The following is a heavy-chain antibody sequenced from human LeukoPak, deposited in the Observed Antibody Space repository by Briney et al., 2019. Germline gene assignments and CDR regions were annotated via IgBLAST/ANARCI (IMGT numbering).Heavy chain of an antibody. D-gene: IGHD6-19*01. Sequence: GGSLRLSCAASGFTVSSNYMSWVRQAPGKGLEWVSVIYSGGNTYYADSVKGRFTISRDNSKNTLYLQMNGLRAEDTAEYYCARESGYSSGWYEGYFDYWGQGTLVTVSS. V-gene: IGHV3-53*01. CDR2: IYSGGNT. CDR1: GFTVSSNY. J-gene: IGHJ4*02. CDR3: ARESGYSSGWYEGYFDY.